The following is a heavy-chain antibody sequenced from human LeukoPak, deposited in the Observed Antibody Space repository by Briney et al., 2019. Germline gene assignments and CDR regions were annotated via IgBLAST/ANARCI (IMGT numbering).Heavy chain of an antibody. D-gene: IGHD6-13*01. Sequence: SETLSLTCTVSGGSVSSGSYYWSWIRQPPGKGLEWIGYIYYSGSTNYNPSLKSRVTISVDTSKNQFSLKLSSVTAADTAVYYCARGQHIGCSSSWPLDAFDIWGQGTMVTVSS. CDR3: ARGQHIGCSSSWPLDAFDI. CDR1: GGSVSSGSYY. CDR2: IYYSGST. V-gene: IGHV4-61*01. J-gene: IGHJ3*02.